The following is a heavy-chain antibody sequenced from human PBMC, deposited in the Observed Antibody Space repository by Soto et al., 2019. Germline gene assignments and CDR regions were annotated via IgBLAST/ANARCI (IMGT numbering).Heavy chain of an antibody. D-gene: IGHD5-18*01. V-gene: IGHV4-39*01. CDR1: GGSISSSSYY. Sequence: QLQLQESGPGLVKPSETLSLTCTVSGGSISSSSYYWGWIRQPPGKGLEWIGSIYYSGSTYYNPSLKSRVTISVDTSKNQFSLQLSSVTAADTAVYYCARRSIQLWLPFDYWGQGTLVTVSS. J-gene: IGHJ4*02. CDR2: IYYSGST. CDR3: ARRSIQLWLPFDY.